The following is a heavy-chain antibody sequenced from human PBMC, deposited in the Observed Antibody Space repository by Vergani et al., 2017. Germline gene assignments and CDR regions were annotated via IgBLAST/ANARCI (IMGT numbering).Heavy chain of an antibody. J-gene: IGHJ6*02. V-gene: IGHV3-30*02. D-gene: IGHD1-1*01. CDR2: IRYDGSNE. CDR3: AKEGAEVPSYGMDV. CDR1: GFTFSSYG. Sequence: VQMVESGGGLVKPGGSLRLSCAASGFTFSSYGMHWVRQAPGKGLEWVAFIRYDGSNEYYADSVKGRFTISRDNSKNTLYLQMNSLRAEDTAVYYCAKEGAEVPSYGMDVWGQGTTVTVSS.